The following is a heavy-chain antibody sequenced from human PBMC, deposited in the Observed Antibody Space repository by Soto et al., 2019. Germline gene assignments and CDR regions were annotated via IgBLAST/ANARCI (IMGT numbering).Heavy chain of an antibody. CDR2: INSDGSST. CDR3: ARDGWNWNDGVHYGMDV. Sequence: GSLRLSCAASGFTFSSYWMHWVRQAPGKGLVWVSRINSDGSSTSYADSVKGRFTISRDNAKNTLYLQMNSLRAEDTAVYYCARDGWNWNDGVHYGMDVWGQGTTVTVSS. CDR1: GFTFSSYW. V-gene: IGHV3-74*01. D-gene: IGHD1-1*01. J-gene: IGHJ6*02.